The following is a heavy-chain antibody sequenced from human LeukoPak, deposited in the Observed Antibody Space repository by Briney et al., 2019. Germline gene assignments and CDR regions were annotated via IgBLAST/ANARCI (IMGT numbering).Heavy chain of an antibody. V-gene: IGHV4-34*01. D-gene: IGHD3-3*01. CDR3: AGNIWSGYYQGI. Sequence: PSETLSLTCAVYGGSFSGYYWSWIRQPPGKGLEWIGEINHSGSTNYNPSLKSRVTISVDTSKNQFSLKLSSETAADTAVYYCAGNIWSGYYQGIWGQGTMVTVSS. J-gene: IGHJ3*02. CDR2: INHSGST. CDR1: GGSFSGYY.